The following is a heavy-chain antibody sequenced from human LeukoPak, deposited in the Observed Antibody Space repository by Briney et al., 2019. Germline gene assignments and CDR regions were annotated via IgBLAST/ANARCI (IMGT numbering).Heavy chain of an antibody. J-gene: IGHJ4*02. V-gene: IGHV4-39*07. CDR2: IYYSGST. D-gene: IGHD6-6*01. CDR1: GASISSSSYY. CDR3: ARESIAARLGALSYFDY. Sequence: SETLSLTCTVSGASISSSSYYWGWIRQPPGKGLEWIGSIYYSGSTYYNPSLKSRVTISVDTSRNQFSLKLSSVTAADTAVYYCARESIAARLGALSYFDYWGQGTLVTVSS.